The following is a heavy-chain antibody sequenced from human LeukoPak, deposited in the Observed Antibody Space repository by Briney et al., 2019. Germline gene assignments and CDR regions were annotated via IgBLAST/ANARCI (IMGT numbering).Heavy chain of an antibody. Sequence: GGSLRLSCSASGFTLIWHVMHWVRQAPGKALEYVSFIHHNGDITSYADSVRGRFTVSRDNSKNTLFLELSSLRTDDTAVYYCVRDKSGTYSFDYWGQGTLVTVSS. D-gene: IGHD1-26*01. CDR1: GFTLIWHV. CDR2: IHHNGDIT. V-gene: IGHV3-64D*06. CDR3: VRDKSGTYSFDY. J-gene: IGHJ4*02.